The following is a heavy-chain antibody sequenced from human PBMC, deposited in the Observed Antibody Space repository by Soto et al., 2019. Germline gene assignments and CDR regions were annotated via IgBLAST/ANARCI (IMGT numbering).Heavy chain of an antibody. V-gene: IGHV3-30-3*01. Sequence: QVHLVESGGGVVQHGRSLRLSCAASGFTFSNYAMHCVRQAPGKGLEWVTFISYDGSNKDYADSVKGRFTISRDNSKNTLYLQMHSLRAEDTAVYYCSSGGVYWGQGTLVTVSS. CDR3: SSGGVY. CDR2: ISYDGSNK. CDR1: GFTFSNYA. J-gene: IGHJ4*02. D-gene: IGHD2-15*01.